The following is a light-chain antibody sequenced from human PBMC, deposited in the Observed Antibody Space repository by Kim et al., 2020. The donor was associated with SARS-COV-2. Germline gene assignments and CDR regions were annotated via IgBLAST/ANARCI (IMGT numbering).Light chain of an antibody. CDR1: KLGDNY. CDR3: QAWDSSTSWV. Sequence: VSPGQTASITCSGDKLGDNYAYWYQQKPGQSPVLVIYQNIQRPSGIPERFSGSKSGNTATLTISGTQAMDEAEYYCQAWDSSTSWVFGGGTKLTVL. J-gene: IGLJ3*02. V-gene: IGLV3-1*01. CDR2: QNI.